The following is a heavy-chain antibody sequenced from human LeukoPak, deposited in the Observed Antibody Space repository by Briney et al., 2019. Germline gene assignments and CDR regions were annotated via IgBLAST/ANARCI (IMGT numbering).Heavy chain of an antibody. Sequence: GGSLSLSCAASGFTFSSYAMSWVRQAPGKGLEWVSAISGSGGITYYADSVKGRFTISRDNSKNTLYLQMNSLRAEDTAVYCCARDHDYDFWSGRIFDYWGQGTLVTVSS. CDR1: GFTFSSYA. J-gene: IGHJ4*02. D-gene: IGHD3-3*01. V-gene: IGHV3-23*01. CDR3: ARDHDYDFWSGRIFDY. CDR2: ISGSGGIT.